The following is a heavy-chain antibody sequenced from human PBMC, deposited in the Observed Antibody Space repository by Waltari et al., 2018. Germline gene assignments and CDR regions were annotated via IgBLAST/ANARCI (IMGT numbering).Heavy chain of an antibody. CDR3: ARDRYYYDSSGPGNWFDP. D-gene: IGHD3-22*01. CDR2: VKPNTGNP. CDR1: GYTFTSYA. J-gene: IGHJ5*02. Sequence: QVQLVQSGSELKKPGASVKVSCKASGYTFTSYAMNWVRQAPGQGLKWVGWVKPNTGNPTYAQGFTGRFVFSLDTSVSTAYLQNSSLKAEDTAVYYCARDRYYYDSSGPGNWFDPWGQGTLVTVSS. V-gene: IGHV7-4-1*02.